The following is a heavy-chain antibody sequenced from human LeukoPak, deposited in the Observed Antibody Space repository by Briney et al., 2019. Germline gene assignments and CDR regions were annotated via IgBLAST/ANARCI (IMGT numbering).Heavy chain of an antibody. CDR1: GFTFSSYA. CDR3: AKGLFVAAAGTPDY. Sequence: PGGSLRLSCAASGFTFSSYAMSWVRQAPGKGLEWVSAISGSGGSTYYADSVKGRFTISRDNSKNTLYLQMNGLRAEDTAVYYCAKGLFVAAAGTPDYWGQGTLVTVSS. D-gene: IGHD6-13*01. J-gene: IGHJ4*02. V-gene: IGHV3-23*01. CDR2: ISGSGGST.